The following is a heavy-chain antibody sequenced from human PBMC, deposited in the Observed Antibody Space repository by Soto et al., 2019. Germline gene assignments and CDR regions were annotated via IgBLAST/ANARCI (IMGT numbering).Heavy chain of an antibody. J-gene: IGHJ6*03. V-gene: IGHV2-70*11. CDR2: IDWDDDK. CDR1: GFSLSTSGMC. CDR3: ARSLYDILTGYSKVYMDV. D-gene: IGHD3-9*01. Sequence: GSGPTLVNPTQTLTLTCTFSGFSLSTSGMCVSWIRQPPGKALEWLARIDWDDDKYYSTSLKTRLTISKDTSKNQVVLTMTNMDPVDTATYYCARSLYDILTGYSKVYMDVWGKGTTVTVSS.